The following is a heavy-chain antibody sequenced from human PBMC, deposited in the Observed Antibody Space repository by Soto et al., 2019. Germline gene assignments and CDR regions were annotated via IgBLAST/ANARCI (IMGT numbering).Heavy chain of an antibody. CDR3: AQDLGYTAGWYFDY. Sequence: EVQLLESGGDLVQPGWSLRLSCAASGFTFNNYAMSWVRQAPGKGLEWVSAISAAGENTYYADSVKGRFTISRDNSKNTLYLQMNSLRVEDTAVYYCAQDLGYTAGWYFDYWGQGTLVTVSS. CDR2: ISAAGENT. J-gene: IGHJ4*02. D-gene: IGHD5-12*01. V-gene: IGHV3-23*01. CDR1: GFTFNNYA.